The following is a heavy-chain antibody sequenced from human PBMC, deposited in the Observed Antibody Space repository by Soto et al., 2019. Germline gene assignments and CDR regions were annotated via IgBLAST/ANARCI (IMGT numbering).Heavy chain of an antibody. CDR1: GFSFSTYW. V-gene: IGHV3-74*01. D-gene: IGHD2-8*02. CDR3: ARSLGGYYTD. CDR2: INTDGSST. J-gene: IGHJ3*01. Sequence: EVQLVESGGGLVQPGGSLRLYCADSGFSFSTYWMHWLRQGPEKGLVWVSRINTDGSSTNYADSVKGRFTISRDNAKSTLDLQMNSLRAEDTAVYYCARSLGGYYTDWGQGTVVTVSS.